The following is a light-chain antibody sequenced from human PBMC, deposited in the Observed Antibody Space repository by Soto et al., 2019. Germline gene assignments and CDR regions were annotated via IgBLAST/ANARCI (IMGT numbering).Light chain of an antibody. Sequence: QSALTQPASVSGSPGQSITISCTGTSSDVGGYNYVSWYQQHPGKAPKLMIYEVSNRPSGVSNRFSGSKSGNTASLTISGLQAEDEADYYCSSYRGSSPYVFGTGTKLTVL. V-gene: IGLV2-14*01. J-gene: IGLJ1*01. CDR2: EVS. CDR1: SSDVGGYNY. CDR3: SSYRGSSPYV.